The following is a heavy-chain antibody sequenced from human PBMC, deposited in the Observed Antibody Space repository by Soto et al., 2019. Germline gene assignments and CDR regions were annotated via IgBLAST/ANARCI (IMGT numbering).Heavy chain of an antibody. J-gene: IGHJ6*03. V-gene: IGHV4-61*05. CDR1: GGSISSSSYY. Sequence: SETLSLTCTVSGGSISSSSYYWGWIRQPPGKGLEWIGYIYYSGSTNYNPSLKSRVTISVDTSKNQFSLKLSSVTAADTAVYYCARRKHYYYYYYMDVWGKGTTVTVSS. CDR3: ARRKHYYYYYYMDV. CDR2: IYYSGST.